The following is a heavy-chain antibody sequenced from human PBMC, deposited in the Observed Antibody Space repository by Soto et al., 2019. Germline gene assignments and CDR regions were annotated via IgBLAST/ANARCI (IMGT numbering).Heavy chain of an antibody. CDR3: AKASEYSSSWYYFDY. CDR2: ISGSGGST. CDR1: GFTFSSYA. V-gene: IGHV3-23*01. J-gene: IGHJ4*02. Sequence: GGSLRLSCAASGFTFSSYAMSWVCQAPGKGLEWVSAISGSGGSTYYADSVKGRFTISRDNSKNTLYLQMNSLRAEDTAVYYCAKASEYSSSWYYFDYWGQGTLVTVSS. D-gene: IGHD6-13*01.